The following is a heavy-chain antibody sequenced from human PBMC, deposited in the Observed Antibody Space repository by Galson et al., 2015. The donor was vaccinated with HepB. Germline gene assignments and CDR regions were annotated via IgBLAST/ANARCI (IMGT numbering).Heavy chain of an antibody. Sequence: SVRLSWADSGFTVRRNYMSWVRQAPGKGLEWVSVIYSGGSTYYADSVKGRFTISRDNSKNTLYLQMNSLRAEDTAVYYCTRLNSYGSSPTGPYYFDYWGQGTLVTVSS. CDR2: IYSGGST. CDR3: TRLNSYGSSPTGPYYFDY. V-gene: IGHV3-53*01. D-gene: IGHD3-10*01. CDR1: GFTVRRNY. J-gene: IGHJ4*01.